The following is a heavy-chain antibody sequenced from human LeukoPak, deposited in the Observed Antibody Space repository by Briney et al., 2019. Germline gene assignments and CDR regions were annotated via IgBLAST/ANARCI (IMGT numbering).Heavy chain of an antibody. Sequence: SETLSLTCTVSGGSISSSSYYWGWIRQPPGKGLEWIGSIYYSGSTYYNPSLKSRVTISVDTSKNQFSLKLSSVTAADTAVYYCARHFPPHSYSGYDRGVYFDYWGQGTLVTVSS. CDR2: IYYSGST. D-gene: IGHD5-12*01. CDR3: ARHFPPHSYSGYDRGVYFDY. J-gene: IGHJ4*02. V-gene: IGHV4-39*01. CDR1: GGSISSSSYY.